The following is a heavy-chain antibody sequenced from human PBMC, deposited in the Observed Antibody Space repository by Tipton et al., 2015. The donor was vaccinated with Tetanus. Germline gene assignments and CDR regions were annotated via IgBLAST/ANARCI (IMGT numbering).Heavy chain of an antibody. D-gene: IGHD1-26*01. V-gene: IGHV3-21*01. Sequence: SLRLSCAASGFTFSSYSMNWVRQAPGKGLEWVSSISSSSSYIYYADSVKGRFTISRDNAKNSLYLQMNSLRAEDTAVYYCARSDGGATLSFYMDVWGKGTTVTVSS. CDR3: ARSDGGATLSFYMDV. CDR1: GFTFSSYS. CDR2: ISSSSSYI. J-gene: IGHJ6*03.